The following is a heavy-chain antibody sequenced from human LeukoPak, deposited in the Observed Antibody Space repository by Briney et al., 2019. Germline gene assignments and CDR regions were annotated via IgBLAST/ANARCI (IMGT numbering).Heavy chain of an antibody. Sequence: PGGSLRLSCAASGFTFSSYSMNWVRQAPGKGLEWVSSISSSSSYIYYADSVKGRFTISRDNAMNSLYLQTNSLRAEDTAVYYCARVSNWNLDYWGQGTLVTVSS. CDR3: ARVSNWNLDY. D-gene: IGHD1-1*01. V-gene: IGHV3-21*01. CDR1: GFTFSSYS. J-gene: IGHJ4*02. CDR2: ISSSSSYI.